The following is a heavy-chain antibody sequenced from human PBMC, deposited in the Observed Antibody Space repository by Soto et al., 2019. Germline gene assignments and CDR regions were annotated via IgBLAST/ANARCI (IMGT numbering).Heavy chain of an antibody. CDR2: IPNSGGRT. CDR1: GFTFSLYA. D-gene: IGHD3-10*01. J-gene: IGHJ6*02. V-gene: IGHV3-23*01. Sequence: GGSLRLSCAASGFTFSLYAMTWVRQAPGKGLEWVSSIPNSGGRTSLADSVKGRFTISRDNSKNTLYLQMNSLRDEDTAVYYCASRGRYYGMDVWGQGTTVTVSS. CDR3: ASRGRYYGMDV.